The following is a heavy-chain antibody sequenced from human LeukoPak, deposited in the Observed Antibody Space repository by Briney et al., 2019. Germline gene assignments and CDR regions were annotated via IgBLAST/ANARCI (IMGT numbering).Heavy chain of an antibody. CDR2: INPNSGGT. D-gene: IGHD1-26*01. CDR3: ARVRWELLRPFDY. Sequence: EASVKVSCKASGYTFTGYYMHWVRQAPGQGLEWMGWINPNSGGTNYAQKFQGRATMTRDTSISTAYMELSRLRSDDTAVYYCARVRWELLRPFDYWGQGTLVTVSS. J-gene: IGHJ4*02. V-gene: IGHV1-2*02. CDR1: GYTFTGYY.